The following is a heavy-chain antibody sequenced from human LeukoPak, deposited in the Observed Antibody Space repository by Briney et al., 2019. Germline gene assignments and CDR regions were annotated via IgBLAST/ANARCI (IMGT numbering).Heavy chain of an antibody. CDR2: ISSATSYI. V-gene: IGHV3-21*01. CDR1: GFTFSSYS. Sequence: KAGGSLRLSCVPSGFTFSSYSMNWVRQAPGEGLEWVSSISSATSYIYYADSVKGRFTISRDNAKNSLYLQMNSLRAEDTAVYYCARGDSSTWQRHFDSWGRGTLVTVSS. J-gene: IGHJ4*02. D-gene: IGHD6-13*01. CDR3: ARGDSSTWQRHFDS.